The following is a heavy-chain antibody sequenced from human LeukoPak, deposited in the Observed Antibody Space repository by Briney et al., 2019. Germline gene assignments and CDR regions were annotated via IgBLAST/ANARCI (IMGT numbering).Heavy chain of an antibody. V-gene: IGHV1-2*02. J-gene: IGHJ4*02. D-gene: IGHD1-1*01. CDR1: GYTFTGYY. CDR3: ARGTGQDWISYKGPLDF. CDR2: INPNTRGT. Sequence: AASVKVSCKASGYTFTGYYVHWVRQAPGQGLEWMGWINPNTRGTNYAQNFQGRVTLTRDRDTSISTAYMELSGLRSDDTAVYYCARGTGQDWISYKGPLDFWGQGTLLTVSS.